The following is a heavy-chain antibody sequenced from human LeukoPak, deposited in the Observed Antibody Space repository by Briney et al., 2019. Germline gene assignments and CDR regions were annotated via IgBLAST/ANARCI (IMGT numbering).Heavy chain of an antibody. Sequence: GGSLRLSCAASGFTFSDYYMSWLRQAPGKGLEWVSYISSSGSTIYYADSVKGRFTISRDNAKNSLYLQMNSLRAEDTAVYYCARWGSSNADAFDIWGQGTMVTVSS. CDR1: GFTFSDYY. J-gene: IGHJ3*02. CDR3: ARWGSSNADAFDI. V-gene: IGHV3-11*01. CDR2: ISSSGSTI. D-gene: IGHD6-13*01.